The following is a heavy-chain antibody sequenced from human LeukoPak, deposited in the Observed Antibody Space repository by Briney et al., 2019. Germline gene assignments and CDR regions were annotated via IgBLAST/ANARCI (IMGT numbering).Heavy chain of an antibody. Sequence: GGSLRLSCAASGFTFSSYGMHWVRQAPGKGLEWVAVISYDGSNKYYADSVKGRFTTSRDNSKNTLYLQMNSLRAEDTAVYYCAKSGGVTTTLGYWGQGTLVTVSS. J-gene: IGHJ4*02. CDR3: AKSGGVTTTLGY. CDR1: GFTFSSYG. CDR2: ISYDGSNK. V-gene: IGHV3-30*18. D-gene: IGHD4-17*01.